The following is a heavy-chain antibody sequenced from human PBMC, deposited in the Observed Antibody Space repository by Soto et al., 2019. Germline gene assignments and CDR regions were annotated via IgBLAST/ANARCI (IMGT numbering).Heavy chain of an antibody. CDR3: AKGRFCSSTNCYNDFDY. D-gene: IGHD2-2*02. CDR1: GFTFSSYA. J-gene: IGHJ4*02. Sequence: PGGSLRLSCAASGFTFSSYAMSWVRQAPGKGLEWVSAISGSGNNTYYADSVKGRFTISRDNSKNTLYLQMNSLRAEDTAVYYCAKGRFCSSTNCYNDFDYWGQGTLVTVSS. CDR2: ISGSGNNT. V-gene: IGHV3-23*01.